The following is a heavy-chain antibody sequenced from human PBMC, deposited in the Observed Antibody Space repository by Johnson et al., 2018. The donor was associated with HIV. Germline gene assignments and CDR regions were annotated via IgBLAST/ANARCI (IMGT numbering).Heavy chain of an antibody. CDR2: IRRETYRYAP. J-gene: IGHJ3*01. V-gene: IGHV3-73*02. CDR1: GFTVSDSA. Sequence: VQLVESGGGLVQPDGSLKLSCAASGFTVSDSAMHWVRQTSGKGLEWVGRIRRETYRYAPAYAASVKGRFTITRDDSKNTLYLQMNSLRAEDTAVYYCSRDGLLWFWEFPGALYVWGQGTMVTVSS. CDR3: SRDGLLWFWEFPGALYV. D-gene: IGHD3-10*01.